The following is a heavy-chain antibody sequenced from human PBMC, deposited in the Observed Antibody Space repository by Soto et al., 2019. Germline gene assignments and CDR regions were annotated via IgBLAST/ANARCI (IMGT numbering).Heavy chain of an antibody. CDR1: GGYISSGAYY. J-gene: IGHJ5*02. V-gene: IGHV4-30-4*01. Sequence: QVQLQESGPGLVKPSQTLSLTCPVSGGYISSGAYYWSWIRQPPGKGLEWIGYIYYSGSTYYNPSLKSRVNISVDTSKNPFDLKLSSVTAADTAVYYCARDSAAAHNWFDPWCQGTLVTVSS. D-gene: IGHD6-13*01. CDR3: ARDSAAAHNWFDP. CDR2: IYYSGST.